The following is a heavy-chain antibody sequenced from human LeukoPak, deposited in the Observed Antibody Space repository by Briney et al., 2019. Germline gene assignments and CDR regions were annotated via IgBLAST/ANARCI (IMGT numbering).Heavy chain of an antibody. CDR2: ISTYAGNT. CDR1: GYSFTSYG. J-gene: IGHJ6*02. V-gene: IGHV1-18*04. Sequence: ASVKVSCKASGYSFTSYGISWVRQAPGQGLEWMGWISTYAGNTNYAQKVQDRVTMTTDSSTSTAYMELRSLRSDDTAVYYCARDYSSSWYAGYYYYGMDVWGQGTTVTVSS. CDR3: ARDYSSSWYAGYYYYGMDV. D-gene: IGHD6-13*01.